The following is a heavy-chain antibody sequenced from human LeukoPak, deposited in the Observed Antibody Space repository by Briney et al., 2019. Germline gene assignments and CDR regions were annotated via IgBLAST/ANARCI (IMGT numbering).Heavy chain of an antibody. CDR2: IYYSGST. CDR1: GGSISSSSYY. Sequence: SETLSLTCTVSGGSISSSSYYWGWIRQPPGKGLEWIGSIYYSGSTYYNPSLKSRVTISVDTSKNQFSLKLSSVTAADTAVYYCARRGLGRGYSTKSYYFDYWGQGTLVTVSS. D-gene: IGHD6-13*01. CDR3: ARRGLGRGYSTKSYYFDY. V-gene: IGHV4-39*07. J-gene: IGHJ4*02.